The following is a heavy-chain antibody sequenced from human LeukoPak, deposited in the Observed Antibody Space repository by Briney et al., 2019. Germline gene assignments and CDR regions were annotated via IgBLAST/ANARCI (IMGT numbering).Heavy chain of an antibody. CDR1: GFTFISYG. D-gene: IGHD2-21*02. V-gene: IGHV3-74*01. CDR2: INTDGSST. CDR3: ARGLPREVTLDY. Sequence: AGGSLRLSCAAPGFTFISYGMQWVRQAPGKGLVWVSRINTDGSSTSYADSVKGRFTISRDNAKNTLYLQMNSLRAEDTAVYYCARGLPREVTLDYWGQGTLVTVSS. J-gene: IGHJ4*01.